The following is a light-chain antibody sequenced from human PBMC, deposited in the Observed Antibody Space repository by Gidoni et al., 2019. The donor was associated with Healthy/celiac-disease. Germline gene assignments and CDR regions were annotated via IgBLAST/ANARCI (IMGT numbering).Light chain of an antibody. J-gene: IGKJ3*01. CDR2: DAS. CDR3: QQRSNWPLCT. V-gene: IGKV3-11*01. Sequence: EIVLTQSPATLSLSPGERATLSCRASQSVSSYLAWYQQKPGQAPRLLIYDASNRATGIPARFSGSGSGTDFTLTISILEREDCAVYYCQQRSNWPLCTFGPXTKVDIK. CDR1: QSVSSY.